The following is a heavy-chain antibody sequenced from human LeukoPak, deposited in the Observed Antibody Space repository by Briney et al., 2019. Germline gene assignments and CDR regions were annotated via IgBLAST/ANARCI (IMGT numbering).Heavy chain of an antibody. CDR3: ARPLYNSGWDAFDI. CDR2: INHSGST. J-gene: IGHJ3*02. Sequence: PSETLSLTCAVYGGSFSGYYWNWIRQPPGKGLEWIGEINHSGSTNYNPSLKSRVTISVDTSKNQFSLKLSSMTAADTAVYYCARPLYNSGWDAFDIWGQGTMVTVSS. D-gene: IGHD6-19*01. V-gene: IGHV4-34*01. CDR1: GGSFSGYY.